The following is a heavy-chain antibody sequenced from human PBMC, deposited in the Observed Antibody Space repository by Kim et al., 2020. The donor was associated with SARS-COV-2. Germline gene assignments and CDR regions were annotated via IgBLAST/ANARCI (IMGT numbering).Heavy chain of an antibody. V-gene: IGHV3-15*01. CDR3: TTGEKKSGWYDRYYYGMDV. D-gene: IGHD6-19*01. CDR2: IKSKTDGGTT. CDR1: GFTFSNAW. Sequence: GGSLRLSCAASGFTFSNAWMSWVRQAPGKGLEWVGRIKSKTDGGTTDYAAPVKGRFTISRDDSKNTLYLQMNSLKTEDTAVYYCTTGEKKSGWYDRYYYGMDVWGQGTTVTVSS. J-gene: IGHJ6*02.